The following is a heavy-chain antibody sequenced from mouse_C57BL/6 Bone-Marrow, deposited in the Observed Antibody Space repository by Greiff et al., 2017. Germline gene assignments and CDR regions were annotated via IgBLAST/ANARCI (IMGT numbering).Heavy chain of an antibody. D-gene: IGHD1-1*01. CDR1: GYTFTSYG. Sequence: QVQLQQSGAELARPGASVKLSCKASGYTFTSYGISWVKQRTGQGLEWIGEIYPRSGNTYYNEKFKGKATLTADKSSSTPYMELRSLTSEDSAVYFCASRYYYGSSYYYWGQGTTLTVSS. J-gene: IGHJ2*01. V-gene: IGHV1-81*01. CDR2: IYPRSGNT. CDR3: ASRYYYGSSYYY.